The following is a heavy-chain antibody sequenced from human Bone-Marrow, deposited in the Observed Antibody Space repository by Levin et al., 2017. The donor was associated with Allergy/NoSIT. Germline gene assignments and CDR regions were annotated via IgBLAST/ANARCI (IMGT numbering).Heavy chain of an antibody. Sequence: PSETLSLTCTVSGGSISSFYWSWIRQPPGKGLEWIGYIYYSGATNYNPSLKSRVSISVDTSKNQFSLKLTSVTAADTAVYYCARGAAATRDYWGQGILVTVSS. D-gene: IGHD2-15*01. CDR3: ARGAAATRDY. CDR2: IYYSGAT. J-gene: IGHJ4*02. CDR1: GGSISSFY. V-gene: IGHV4-59*01.